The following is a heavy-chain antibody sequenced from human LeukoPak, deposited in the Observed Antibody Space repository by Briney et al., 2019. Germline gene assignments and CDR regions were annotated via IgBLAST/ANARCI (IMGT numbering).Heavy chain of an antibody. CDR1: GFTFSSYA. V-gene: IGHV3-23*01. J-gene: IGHJ4*02. CDR3: AKARHKFDSYDSFDY. CDR2: ISGSGGST. Sequence: GGSLRLSCAASGFTFSSYAMSWVRQAPGKGLEWVSAISGSGGSTYYADSVKGRFTISRDNSKNTLYLQMNGLRAEDTAVYYCAKARHKFDSYDSFDYWGQGTLVTVSS. D-gene: IGHD3-22*01.